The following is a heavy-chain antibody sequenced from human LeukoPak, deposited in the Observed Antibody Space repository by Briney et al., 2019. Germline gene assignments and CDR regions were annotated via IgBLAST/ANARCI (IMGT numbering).Heavy chain of an antibody. CDR2: IYNGGST. D-gene: IGHD2-15*01. CDR3: ARFGGSGDTRGYFDN. CDR1: GASISNYN. V-gene: IGHV4-4*07. Sequence: KPSETLSLTCMLSGASISNYNWSWIRQPAGKGPEWIGRIYNGGSTNFDSSLRSRITMSLDTSKNQFSLKLTSVTAADTAVYYCARFGGSGDTRGYFDNWGQGILVTVSS. J-gene: IGHJ4*02.